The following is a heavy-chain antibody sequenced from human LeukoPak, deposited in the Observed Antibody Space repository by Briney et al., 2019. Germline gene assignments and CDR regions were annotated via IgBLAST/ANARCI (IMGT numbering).Heavy chain of an antibody. CDR2: IHYDSSTE. CDR3: ARDSFSGWYHALDY. V-gene: IGHV3-30*02. Sequence: GGSLRLSCAASGFAFSSYGMHWVRQAPGKGLEWVAYIHYDSSTEDYADSVKGRFTISRDNAKNSLYLQMNSLRAEDTAVYYCARDSFSGWYHALDYWGQGTLVTVSS. D-gene: IGHD6-19*01. CDR1: GFAFSSYG. J-gene: IGHJ4*02.